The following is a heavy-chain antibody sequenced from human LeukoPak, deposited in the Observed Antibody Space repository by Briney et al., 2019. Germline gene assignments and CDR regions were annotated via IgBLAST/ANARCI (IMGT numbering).Heavy chain of an antibody. CDR2: ISGSGGST. V-gene: IGHV3-23*01. CDR1: GFTSSSYV. J-gene: IGHJ4*02. D-gene: IGHD3-10*01. CDR3: AKEGGWFGERPFDF. Sequence: RPGGSLRLSCVASGFTSSSYVMSWVRQAPGKGLEWVSGISGSGGSTWYADSVKGRFTISRDNSKNTVFLQMNSLRAEDTAVYYCAKEGGWFGERPFDFWGQGTLVTVSS.